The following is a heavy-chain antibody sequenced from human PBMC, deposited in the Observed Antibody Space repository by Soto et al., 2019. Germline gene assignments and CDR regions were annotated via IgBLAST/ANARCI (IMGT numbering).Heavy chain of an antibody. CDR3: ARAVDD. V-gene: IGHV4-59*01. CDR1: GCSIGRYY. J-gene: IGHJ4*02. Sequence: SGNPSPTWTFLGCSIGRYYWSWIRQPPGKGLKWIVYIYYSGSTNYDPSLKSRVTISVVTSKNQFSLKLSSVTAADTAVYYCARAVDDWGQGTLVIVSS. CDR2: IYYSGST.